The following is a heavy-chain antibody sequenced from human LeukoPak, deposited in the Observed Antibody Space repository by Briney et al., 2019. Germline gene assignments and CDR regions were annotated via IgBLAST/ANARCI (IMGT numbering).Heavy chain of an antibody. CDR1: GFTLSSYA. J-gene: IGHJ4*02. CDR3: AKAPHIVVVPAAYFDY. V-gene: IGHV3-23*01. Sequence: GGSLRLSCAASGFTLSSYAMSWVRQAPGKGLEWVSAISGSGGSTYYADSVKGRFTISRDNSKNTLYLQMNSLRAEDTAVYYCAKAPHIVVVPAAYFDYWGQGTLVTVSS. D-gene: IGHD2-2*01. CDR2: ISGSGGST.